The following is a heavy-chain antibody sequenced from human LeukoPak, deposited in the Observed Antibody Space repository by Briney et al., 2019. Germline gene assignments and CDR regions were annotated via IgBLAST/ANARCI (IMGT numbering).Heavy chain of an antibody. CDR1: GGSISSYY. D-gene: IGHD3-22*01. J-gene: IGHJ5*02. CDR2: IYTSGSS. V-gene: IGHV4-4*07. CDR3: ARDLYYYDSPLDP. Sequence: SETLSLTRTVSGGSISSYYWSWIRQPAGKGLEWIGRIYTSGSSNYNPSLKSRVTMSVDTSKNQFSLKLSSVTAADTAVYYCARDLYYYDSPLDPWGQGTLVTVSS.